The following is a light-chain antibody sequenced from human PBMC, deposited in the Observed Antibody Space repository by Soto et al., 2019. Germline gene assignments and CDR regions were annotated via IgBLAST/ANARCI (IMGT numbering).Light chain of an antibody. CDR1: DIGSKT. V-gene: IGLV3-21*02. CDR3: QVWDRNNNDVL. CDR2: DDR. J-gene: IGLJ3*02. Sequence: SYELTQPPSVSVAPGQTAMITCGGKDIGSKTVHWYQQRPGQAPVLVVYDDRYRPSGIPERFSGSNSGSTATLTISRVEAGDEADYYCQVWDRNNNDVLFGGGTKVTVL.